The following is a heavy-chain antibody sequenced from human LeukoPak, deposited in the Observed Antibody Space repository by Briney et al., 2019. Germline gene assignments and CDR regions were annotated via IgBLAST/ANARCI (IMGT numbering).Heavy chain of an antibody. CDR3: ARDSSSSHYYYYYYYMDV. Sequence: ASVKVSCKASGYTFTSYDINWVRQATGQGLEWMGWMNPNSGNTGYAQKFQGRVTMTRNTSISTAYMELSRLRSDDTAVYYCARDSSSSHYYYYYYYMDVWGKGTTVTVSS. CDR2: MNPNSGNT. CDR1: GYTFTSYD. V-gene: IGHV1-8*01. D-gene: IGHD6-6*01. J-gene: IGHJ6*03.